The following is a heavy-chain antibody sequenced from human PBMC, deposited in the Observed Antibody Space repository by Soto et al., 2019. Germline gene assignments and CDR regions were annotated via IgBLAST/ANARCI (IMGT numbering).Heavy chain of an antibody. V-gene: IGHV3-33*01. Sequence: GGSLRLSCAASGFTFSSYGMHWVRQAPGKGLEWVAVIWYDGSNKYYADSVKGRFTISRDNSKNTLYLQMNSLRAEDTAVYYWAREGGGSGPLTYYYYGMDVWGQGTTVTVS. CDR3: AREGGGSGPLTYYYYGMDV. CDR2: IWYDGSNK. D-gene: IGHD3-10*01. CDR1: GFTFSSYG. J-gene: IGHJ6*02.